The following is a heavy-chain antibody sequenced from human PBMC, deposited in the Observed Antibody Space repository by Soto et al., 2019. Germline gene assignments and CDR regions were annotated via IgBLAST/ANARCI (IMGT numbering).Heavy chain of an antibody. Sequence: HPGGSLRLSCAASGFTFSSYDMHWVRQATGKGLEWVSAIGTAGDTYYPGSVKGRFTISRENAKNSLYLQMNSLRAGDTAVYYCARSARMGVTMVRGVINPYYYGMDVWGQGTTVTVSS. CDR3: ARSARMGVTMVRGVINPYYYGMDV. D-gene: IGHD3-10*01. CDR1: GFTFSSYD. V-gene: IGHV3-13*01. CDR2: IGTAGDT. J-gene: IGHJ6*02.